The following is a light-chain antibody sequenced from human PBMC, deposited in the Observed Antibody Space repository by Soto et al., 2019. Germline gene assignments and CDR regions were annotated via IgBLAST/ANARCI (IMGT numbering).Light chain of an antibody. V-gene: IGKV3-15*01. J-gene: IGKJ2*01. Sequence: EIVMTQSPATLSVSPGERATLSCRASQSVSSNLAWYQQKPGQAPRLLIYGASTRATGFPARFSGSGSGTEFTLTISSLQSEDFADYYCQQYNNWPPSTFGQGTKLEIK. CDR2: GAS. CDR1: QSVSSN. CDR3: QQYNNWPPST.